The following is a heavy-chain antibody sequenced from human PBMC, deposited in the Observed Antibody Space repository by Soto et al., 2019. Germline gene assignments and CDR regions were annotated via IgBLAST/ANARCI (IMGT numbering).Heavy chain of an antibody. CDR2: INPNSGGT. J-gene: IGHJ5*01. V-gene: IGHV1-2*02. Sequence: ASVKVSCKASGYTFTGYYIYWVRQAPGQGLEWMGWINPNSGGTNYAQKFQGKVTMTRDTSISTAYMELSRLRSDDTAVYYCARGSTYAKIGKWFESWGQGTQVTVSS. CDR1: GYTFTGYY. D-gene: IGHD2-2*01. CDR3: ARGSTYAKIGKWFES.